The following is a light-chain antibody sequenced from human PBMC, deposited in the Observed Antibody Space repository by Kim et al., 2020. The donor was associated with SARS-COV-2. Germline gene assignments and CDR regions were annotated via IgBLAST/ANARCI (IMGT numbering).Light chain of an antibody. Sequence: QPAPNSCKAKQSLLTNEWKTYLDWYLQKPGQPPQLLIYEVSNRFSGVPDRFRGSGSGTDFTLKISRVEAEDVGVYYCMQSIQLPYSFGQGTKLEI. J-gene: IGKJ2*03. CDR2: EVS. CDR3: MQSIQLPYS. CDR1: QSLLTNEWKTY. V-gene: IGKV2D-29*01.